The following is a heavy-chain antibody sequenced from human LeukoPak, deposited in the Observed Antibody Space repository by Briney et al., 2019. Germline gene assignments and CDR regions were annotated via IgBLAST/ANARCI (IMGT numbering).Heavy chain of an antibody. V-gene: IGHV1-2*02. CDR2: INPKLDGS. D-gene: IGHD1-26*01. J-gene: IGHJ4*02. CDR1: GYTFTDFY. Sequence: ASVKVSCKTSGYTFTDFYIHWVRQAPGQGLEWLGWINPKLDGSHYAERFEGRVILTRDTSITTAYMELSDLTHDDTAIYYCARGVRGSYLSAFWGQGTLVTVSS. CDR3: ARGVRGSYLSAF.